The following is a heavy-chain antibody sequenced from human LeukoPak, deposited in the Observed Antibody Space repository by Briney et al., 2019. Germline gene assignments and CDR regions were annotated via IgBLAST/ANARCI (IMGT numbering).Heavy chain of an antibody. CDR2: FYSTGST. V-gene: IGHV4-4*07. CDR1: GGSISSYY. Sequence: SETLSLTCAVSGGSISSYYWTWIRQPAGKGLEWIGRFYSTGSTNYNPSLKSRVTMSVDTSKNQFSLKLSSVTAADTAVYYCARDQYSGSLDYWGQGTLVTVSS. D-gene: IGHD1-26*01. CDR3: ARDQYSGSLDY. J-gene: IGHJ4*02.